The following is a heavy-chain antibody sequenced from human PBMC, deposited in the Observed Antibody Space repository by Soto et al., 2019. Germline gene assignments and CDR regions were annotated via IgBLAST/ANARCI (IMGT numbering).Heavy chain of an antibody. Sequence: EVQLLESGGRLKQPGGSLRLSCAASGFSFSSYAMSWVRQAPGKGLEWVSSISAGGDSTYYADSVKGRFTITRDNSENTLYLQMNGLRAADTAVYYCAKDHGYAGGWHTPYYFDSWGQGTLVTVSS. CDR3: AKDHGYAGGWHTPYYFDS. V-gene: IGHV3-23*01. CDR2: ISAGGDST. J-gene: IGHJ4*02. D-gene: IGHD6-19*01. CDR1: GFSFSSYA.